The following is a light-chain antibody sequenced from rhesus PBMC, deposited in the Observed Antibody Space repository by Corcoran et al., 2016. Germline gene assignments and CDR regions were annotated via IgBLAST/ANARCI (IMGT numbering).Light chain of an antibody. CDR1: QTLLYSSNHKNS. V-gene: IGKV4-1*01. J-gene: IGKJ2*01. CDR3: KQYYSSPYN. Sequence: DIVMTQSPDSLAVSLGERITINCKSSQTLLYSSNHKNSLAWYQQKPGQALKLLIYWASIRESGVPNRFSGTGSGTDFTLTISGLQAEDVAVYYCKQYYSSPYNFGQGTKVEIK. CDR2: WAS.